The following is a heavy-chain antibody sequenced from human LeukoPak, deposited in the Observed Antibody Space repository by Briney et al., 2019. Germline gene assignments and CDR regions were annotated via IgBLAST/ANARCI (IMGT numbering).Heavy chain of an antibody. CDR3: TSEYCSGGSCYLVYDY. Sequence: GGSLRLSCTASGFTFGDYAMSWFRQAPGKGLEWVGFIRSKAYGGTTEYAASVKGRFTISRDDSKSIAYLQMNSLKTEDTAVYYCTSEYCSGGSCYLVYDYWGQGTLVTVSS. D-gene: IGHD2-15*01. CDR2: IRSKAYGGTT. V-gene: IGHV3-49*03. CDR1: GFTFGDYA. J-gene: IGHJ4*02.